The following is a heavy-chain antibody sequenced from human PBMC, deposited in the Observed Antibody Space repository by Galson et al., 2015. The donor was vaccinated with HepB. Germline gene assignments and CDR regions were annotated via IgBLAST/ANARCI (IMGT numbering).Heavy chain of an antibody. CDR3: ARGPEDYYDSSGYYYDAFDI. J-gene: IGHJ3*02. V-gene: IGHV1-18*04. CDR1: GYTFTSYG. D-gene: IGHD3-22*01. CDR2: ISAYNGNT. Sequence: QSGAEVKKPGASVKVSCKASGYTFTSYGISWVRQAPGQGLEWMGWISAYNGNTNYAQKLQGRVTMTTDTSTSTAYMELRSLRSDDTAVYYCARGPEDYYDSSGYYYDAFDIWGQGTMVTVSS.